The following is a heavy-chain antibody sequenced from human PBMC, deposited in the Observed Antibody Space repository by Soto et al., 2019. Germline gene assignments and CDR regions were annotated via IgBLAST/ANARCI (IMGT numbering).Heavy chain of an antibody. J-gene: IGHJ6*03. V-gene: IGHV3-21*01. Sequence: GGSLRLSCAASGFTFSSYSMNWVRQAPGKGLEWVSSISSSSSYIYYADSVKGRFTISRDNAKSSLYLQMNSLRAEDTAVYYCARVLVVVPRGGDYYYMDVWGKGTTVTVSS. CDR3: ARVLVVVPRGGDYYYMDV. D-gene: IGHD2-2*01. CDR1: GFTFSSYS. CDR2: ISSSSSYI.